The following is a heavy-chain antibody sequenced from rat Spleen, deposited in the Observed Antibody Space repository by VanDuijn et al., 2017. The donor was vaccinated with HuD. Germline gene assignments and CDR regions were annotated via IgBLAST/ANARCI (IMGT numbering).Heavy chain of an antibody. J-gene: IGHJ4*01. CDR1: AYSITSSYR. CDR2: INGAGST. Sequence: EVPLQESGPGLVKPSQSLSLTCSVTAYSITSSYRWNWIRQFPGNELEWMGYINGAGSTDYNPSLKSRISITRDTSKNQFFLQVNSVSTEDTATYYCTRDRYYVGGTYVMDAWGQGVSVTVSS. D-gene: IGHD1-11*01. CDR3: TRDRYYVGGTYVMDA. V-gene: IGHV3-3*01.